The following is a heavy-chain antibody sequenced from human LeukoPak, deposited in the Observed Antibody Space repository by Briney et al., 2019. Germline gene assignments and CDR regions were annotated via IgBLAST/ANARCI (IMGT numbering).Heavy chain of an antibody. CDR3: ARSRDEVRGVIIYYYYGMDV. CDR1: GYTFTSYA. V-gene: IGHV1-3*01. J-gene: IGHJ6*04. CDR2: INAGYGNT. D-gene: IGHD3-10*01. Sequence: ASVKVSCKASGYTFTSYAMHWVRQAPGQRLEWMGWINAGYGNTKYSQKFQGRVTITRDTSASTAYMELSSLRSEDTAVYYCARSRDEVRGVIIYYYYGMDVWGKGTTVTVSS.